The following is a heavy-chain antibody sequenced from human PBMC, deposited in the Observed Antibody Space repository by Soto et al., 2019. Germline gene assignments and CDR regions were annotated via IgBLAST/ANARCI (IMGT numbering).Heavy chain of an antibody. CDR2: IAHSVST. D-gene: IGHD4-17*01. J-gene: IGHJ6*02. Sequence: KTSGTLSLTGSVSGADINSGGFTWTGIRQHAGKGREGRVYIAHSVSTDYNPSLKTRLSISGDTSKKHFSLTFTFVTAADAGVSYCATLGVYGYMAVWGQGTTVTVSS. CDR3: ATLGVYGYMAV. V-gene: IGHV4-31*03. CDR1: GADINSGGFT.